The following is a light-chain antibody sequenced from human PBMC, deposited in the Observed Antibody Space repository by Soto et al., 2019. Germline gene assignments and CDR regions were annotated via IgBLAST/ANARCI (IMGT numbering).Light chain of an antibody. J-gene: IGKJ3*01. CDR1: QSISSY. CDR3: QQYGSSVT. Sequence: DIQMTQSPSSLSASVGDRVTVTCRASQSISSYLNWYQQKPGKAPKLLIYAASSLQSGVPSRFSGSGSGTDFTLTISRLEPEDFAVYYCQQYGSSVTFGPGTKVDIK. V-gene: IGKV1-39*01. CDR2: AAS.